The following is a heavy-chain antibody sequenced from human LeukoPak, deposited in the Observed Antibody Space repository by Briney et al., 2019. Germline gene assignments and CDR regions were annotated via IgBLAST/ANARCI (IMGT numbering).Heavy chain of an antibody. CDR1: GFTFDDYA. V-gene: IGHV3-9*01. CDR2: ISWNSGSI. D-gene: IGHD4-23*01. J-gene: IGHJ5*02. Sequence: GRSLRLSCAASGFTFDDYAMHWVRQAPGKGLEWASGISWNSGSIGYADYVKGPFTISRYNAKNSLYLQMNSLRAVDTALYYCAKDIGGNDHWGQGTLVTVSS. CDR3: AKDIGGNDH.